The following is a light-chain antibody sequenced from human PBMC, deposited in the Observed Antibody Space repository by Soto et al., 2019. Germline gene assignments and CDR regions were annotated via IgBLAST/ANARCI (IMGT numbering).Light chain of an antibody. V-gene: IGKV3-11*01. CDR1: QSVSSY. CDR2: DAS. Sequence: EILLTQSPATLSLSPGERATLSCRASQSVSSYLAWYQQKPGQAPRLLIYDASNRATGIPARFSGSGSGTDFTLTISSLEPEDSAVYYCQQRSNWAISFGGGTKVEIK. J-gene: IGKJ4*01. CDR3: QQRSNWAIS.